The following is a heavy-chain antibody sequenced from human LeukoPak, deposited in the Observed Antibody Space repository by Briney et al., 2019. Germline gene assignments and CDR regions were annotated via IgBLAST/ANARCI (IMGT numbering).Heavy chain of an antibody. D-gene: IGHD1-26*01. CDR1: GGTFSSYA. CDR2: IIPIFGTA. Sequence: SVKVSCKASGGTFSSYAISWVRQAPGQGLEWMGRIIPIFGTANYAQKFQGRVTITTDESTSTAYMELSSLRSEDTVVYYCASGEGERLFDYWGQGTLVTVSS. CDR3: ASGEGERLFDY. V-gene: IGHV1-69*05. J-gene: IGHJ4*02.